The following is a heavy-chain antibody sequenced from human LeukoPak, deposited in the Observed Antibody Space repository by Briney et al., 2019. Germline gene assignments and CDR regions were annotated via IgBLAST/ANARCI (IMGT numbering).Heavy chain of an antibody. CDR1: GFTLRDYH. J-gene: IGHJ3*01. Sequence: PGGSLRLSCVGSGFTLRDYHMDWVRQAPGMGLEWVGRTRNKVRKYATEYAASVKGRFTISRDESENSVFLHLSSLTVEDTAFYYCARDGAEGDDSAFDVWGQGTMVTVSS. CDR2: TRNKVRKYAT. D-gene: IGHD3-22*01. CDR3: ARDGAEGDDSAFDV. V-gene: IGHV3-72*01.